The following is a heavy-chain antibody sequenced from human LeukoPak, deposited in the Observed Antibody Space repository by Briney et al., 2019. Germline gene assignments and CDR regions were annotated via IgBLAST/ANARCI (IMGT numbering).Heavy chain of an antibody. J-gene: IGHJ4*02. CDR2: IEGDGSI. CDR3: ARTSFPYYFDY. V-gene: IGHV3-74*01. CDR1: GFRFSTYW. Sequence: GSLRLSCSASGFRFSTYWMHWVRQAPGKGLVWVARIEGDGSISYADSVKGRFTISRDNAKDTVYLQVNSLRAEDTAVYFCARTSFPYYFDYWGQGTLVTVSS.